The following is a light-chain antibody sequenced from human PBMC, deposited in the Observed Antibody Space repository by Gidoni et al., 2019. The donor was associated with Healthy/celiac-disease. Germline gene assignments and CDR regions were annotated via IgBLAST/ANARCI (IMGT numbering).Light chain of an antibody. CDR2: DAS. CDR1: QSVSSY. CDR3: QQRSNWPGFT. V-gene: IGKV3-11*01. Sequence: EIVLTQSPATLSWSPGERATLSCRASQSVSSYLAWYQQKPGQAPRLLIYDASNRATGIPARFSGSGSGTDFTLTISSLEPEDFAVYYCQQRSNWPGFTFGPGTKVDIK. J-gene: IGKJ3*01.